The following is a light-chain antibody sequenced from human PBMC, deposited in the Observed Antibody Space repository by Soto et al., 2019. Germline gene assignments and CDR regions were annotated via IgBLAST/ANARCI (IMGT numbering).Light chain of an antibody. V-gene: IGKV3-20*01. CDR1: QSVSSNY. CDR2: LAS. CDR3: QQYASSPRT. J-gene: IGKJ1*01. Sequence: IVLTQSPGTLSLSPGERATLSCRASQSVSSNYLAWYQQKPGQAPRLLFYLASSRATGIPDRFSGSGSGTDFTLTISRLEPEDFAVYYCQQYASSPRTFGQGTKVDIK.